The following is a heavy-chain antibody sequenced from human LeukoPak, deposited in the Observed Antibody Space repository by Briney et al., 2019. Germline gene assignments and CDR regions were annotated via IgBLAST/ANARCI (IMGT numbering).Heavy chain of an antibody. V-gene: IGHV1-18*01. J-gene: IGHJ4*02. CDR1: GYTFTSYG. CDR3: ARDMIVVPPDY. CDR2: ISAYNGHT. D-gene: IGHD3-22*01. Sequence: ASVKVSCKASGYTFTSYGISWARQAPGQGLEWMGWISAYNGHTNHAQNLQGRVIMTTDTSTSTAYMELRSLRSDDTAVYYCARDMIVVPPDYWGQGTLVTVSS.